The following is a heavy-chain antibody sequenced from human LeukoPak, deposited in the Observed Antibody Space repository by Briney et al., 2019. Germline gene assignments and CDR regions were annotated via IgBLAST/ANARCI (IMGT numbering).Heavy chain of an antibody. Sequence: SETLSLTCTVSGGSISSGGYYWSWIRQPPGKGLEWIGYIYHSGSTYYNPSLKSRVTISVDRSKNQFSLKPSSVTAADTAVYYCARVRSTTTYYDILTGYPEYNWFDPWGQGTLVTVSS. CDR3: ARVRSTTTYYDILTGYPEYNWFDP. V-gene: IGHV4-30-2*01. D-gene: IGHD3-9*01. CDR1: GGSISSGGYY. CDR2: IYHSGST. J-gene: IGHJ5*02.